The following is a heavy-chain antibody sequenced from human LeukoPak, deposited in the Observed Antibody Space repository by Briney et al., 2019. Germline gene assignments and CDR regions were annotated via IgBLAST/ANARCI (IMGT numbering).Heavy chain of an antibody. CDR1: GGSFSGYY. D-gene: IGHD1-7*01. Sequence: PSETLSLTCAVYGGSFSGYYWSWIRQPPGKGLEWIGEINHSGSTNYNPSLKSRVTISVDTSKNQFSLKLSSVTAADTAVYYRARSADWNYATYYFDYWGQGTLSPSPQ. CDR2: INHSGST. V-gene: IGHV4-34*01. CDR3: ARSADWNYATYYFDY. J-gene: IGHJ4*02.